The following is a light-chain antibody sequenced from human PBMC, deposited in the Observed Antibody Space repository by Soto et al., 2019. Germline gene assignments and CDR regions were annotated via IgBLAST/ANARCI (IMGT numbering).Light chain of an antibody. CDR2: EVY. CDR3: CSYGGSNTVI. CDR1: SSDVGTYNL. V-gene: IGLV2-23*02. Sequence: QSALTQPASVSGSPGQSITISCIGTSSDVGTYNLVSWHQHHPGKAPKLIIYEVYKRSSGVSNRFSGSKSGNTASLTLSGFQPEDEADYYCCSYGGSNTVIFGGGTKVTVL. J-gene: IGLJ2*01.